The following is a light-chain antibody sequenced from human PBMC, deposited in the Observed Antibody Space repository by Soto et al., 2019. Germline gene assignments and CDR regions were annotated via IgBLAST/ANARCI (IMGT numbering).Light chain of an antibody. CDR3: SSYTSSSPPLYV. CDR1: SSDVGGYNY. J-gene: IGLJ1*01. CDR2: DVS. Sequence: SVLTQPASVSGSPGQSITISCTGTSSDVGGYNYVSWYQQHPGKAPKLMIYDVSNRPSGVSNRFSGSKSGNTASLTISGLQAEDEADYYCSSYTSSSPPLYVFGTGTKVTVL. V-gene: IGLV2-14*01.